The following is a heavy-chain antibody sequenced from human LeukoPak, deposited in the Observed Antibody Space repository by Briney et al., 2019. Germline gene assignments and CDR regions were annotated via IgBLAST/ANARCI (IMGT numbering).Heavy chain of an antibody. V-gene: IGHV3-23*01. J-gene: IGHJ4*02. CDR2: ISGSGGST. CDR3: AKVMTRTMVRGVPPSDY. Sequence: PGGSLRLSCAASGFTFSDYYMSWIRQAPGKGLEWVSAISGSGGSTYYADSVKGRFTISRDNSKNTLYLQMNSLRAEDTAVYYCAKVMTRTMVRGVPPSDYWGQGTLVTVSS. D-gene: IGHD3-10*01. CDR1: GFTFSDYY.